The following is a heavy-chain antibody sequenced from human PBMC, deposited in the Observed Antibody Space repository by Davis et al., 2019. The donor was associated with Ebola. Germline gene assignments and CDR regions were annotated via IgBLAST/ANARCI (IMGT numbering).Heavy chain of an antibody. Sequence: GESLKISCAASGFTFNNYWMHWVRQAPGKGLVWVSRIKNDGSSTSYADSVKGRFTISRDNAKNSLYLQMNSLRAEDTAVYYCARDRHYYDSSGFDYWGQGTLVTVSS. D-gene: IGHD3-22*01. CDR2: IKNDGSST. CDR1: GFTFNNYW. CDR3: ARDRHYYDSSGFDY. V-gene: IGHV3-74*01. J-gene: IGHJ4*02.